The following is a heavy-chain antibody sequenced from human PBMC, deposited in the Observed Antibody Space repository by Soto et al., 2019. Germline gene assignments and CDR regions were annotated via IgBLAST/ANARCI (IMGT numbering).Heavy chain of an antibody. CDR1: GGTFSSYA. CDR3: ARDKGMATTNYYYYGMDV. J-gene: IGHJ6*02. D-gene: IGHD5-12*01. Sequence: GASVKVSCKASGGTFSSYAISWVRQAPGQGLEWMGGIIPIFGTANYAQKFQGRVTITADESTSTAYMELSSLRSEDTAVYYCARDKGMATTNYYYYGMDVWGQGTTVTVSS. CDR2: IIPIFGTA. V-gene: IGHV1-69*13.